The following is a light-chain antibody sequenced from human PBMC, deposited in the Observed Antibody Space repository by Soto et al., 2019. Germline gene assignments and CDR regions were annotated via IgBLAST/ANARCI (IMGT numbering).Light chain of an antibody. CDR3: QQRSNWIT. Sequence: EVVMTQSPATLSVSPGERATLSCRASQSVSTNLAWYQQKPGQAPRLLIYVTSARATGIPARFSGSGSGTDFTLTISSLEPEDFAVYHCQQRSNWITFGQGTRLEIK. CDR1: QSVSTN. V-gene: IGKV3-11*01. CDR2: VTS. J-gene: IGKJ5*01.